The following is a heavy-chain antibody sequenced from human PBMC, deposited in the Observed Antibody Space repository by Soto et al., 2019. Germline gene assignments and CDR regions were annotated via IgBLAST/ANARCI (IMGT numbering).Heavy chain of an antibody. V-gene: IGHV3-7*05. D-gene: IGHD3-22*01. Sequence: EVQLVESGGGLVQPGGSLRLSCAASGFTFSSYWMSWVRQAPGKGLEWVANIKQDGSEKYYVDSVKGRFTISRDNAKNSLYLQMNSLRAEDTAVYYCARMGTYYYDSSGYYPFDYWGQGTLVTVSS. CDR2: IKQDGSEK. CDR3: ARMGTYYYDSSGYYPFDY. CDR1: GFTFSSYW. J-gene: IGHJ4*02.